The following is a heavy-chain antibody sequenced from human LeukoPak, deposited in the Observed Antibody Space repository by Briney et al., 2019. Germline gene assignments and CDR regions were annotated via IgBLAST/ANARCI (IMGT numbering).Heavy chain of an antibody. CDR3: ASDRDSSTWSYY. D-gene: IGHD6-13*01. CDR2: IISGGSGGST. Sequence: QPGGSLILSCAASGLSVSAYYMRCVRQAAGNGLEWGSVIISGGSGGSTYYADSVKGRFTISRDNSKNTLFLQMNSLRAEDTAVYYCASDRDSSTWSYYWGQGTLVIVSS. V-gene: IGHV3-53*01. J-gene: IGHJ4*02. CDR1: GLSVSAYY.